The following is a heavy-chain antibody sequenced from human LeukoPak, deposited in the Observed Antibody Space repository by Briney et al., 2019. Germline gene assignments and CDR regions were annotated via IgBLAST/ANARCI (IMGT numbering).Heavy chain of an antibody. V-gene: IGHV3-21*01. J-gene: IGHJ4*02. Sequence: GGSLRLSCAASGFTFSSYSMNWVRQAPGKGLECVSSISSSSSYIYYADSVKGRFTISRDNAKNSLYLQMNSLRAEDTAVYYCARAGAAAPRGSDYWGQGTLVTVSS. D-gene: IGHD2-15*01. CDR3: ARAGAAAPRGSDY. CDR1: GFTFSSYS. CDR2: ISSSSSYI.